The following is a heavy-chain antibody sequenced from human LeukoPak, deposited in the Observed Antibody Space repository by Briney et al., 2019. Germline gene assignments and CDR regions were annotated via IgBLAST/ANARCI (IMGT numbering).Heavy chain of an antibody. V-gene: IGHV3-49*04. Sequence: GGSLRLSCTASGFTFGDYAMSWVRQAPGKGLEWVGFIRSKAYGGTTEYAASVKGRFTISRDDSKSIAYLQMNSLKTEDTAVYYCTRAGRDLWGYSYGLDYYYYMDVWGKGTTVTVSS. D-gene: IGHD5-18*01. J-gene: IGHJ6*03. CDR3: TRAGRDLWGYSYGLDYYYYMDV. CDR2: IRSKAYGGTT. CDR1: GFTFGDYA.